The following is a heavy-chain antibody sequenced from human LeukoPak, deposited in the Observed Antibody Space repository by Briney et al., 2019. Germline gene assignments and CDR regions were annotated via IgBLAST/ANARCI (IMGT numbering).Heavy chain of an antibody. J-gene: IGHJ4*02. CDR3: ASDDIAVAGSNY. D-gene: IGHD6-19*01. CDR1: GGTFSSYA. Sequence: ASVKVSCKASGGTFSSYAISWVRQAPGQGLEWMGRIIPILGIANYAQKFQGRVTITADKSTSTAYMELSSLRSEDTAVYYCASDDIAVAGSNYWGQGTLVTVSS. V-gene: IGHV1-69*04. CDR2: IIPILGIA.